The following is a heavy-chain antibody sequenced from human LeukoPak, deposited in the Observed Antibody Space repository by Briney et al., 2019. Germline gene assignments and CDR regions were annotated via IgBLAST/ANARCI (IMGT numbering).Heavy chain of an antibody. V-gene: IGHV3-30*02. J-gene: IGHJ4*02. CDR3: ARDRVGEFDY. CDR2: IRYDGSNK. Sequence: GGSLRLSCAASGFTFSSYGMHWVRQAPGKGLEWVAFIRYDGSNKYYADSAKGRFTISRDNSKNTLYLQMNSLRAEDTAVYYCARDRVGEFDYWGQGTLVTVSS. CDR1: GFTFSSYG. D-gene: IGHD1-26*01.